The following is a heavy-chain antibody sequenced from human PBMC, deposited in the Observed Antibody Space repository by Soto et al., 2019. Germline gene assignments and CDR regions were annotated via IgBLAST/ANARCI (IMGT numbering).Heavy chain of an antibody. CDR1: GYTFTGYY. CDR2: INPNSGGT. CDR3: ARAPFNYGSVVPFDY. V-gene: IGHV1-2*04. D-gene: IGHD3-10*01. J-gene: IGHJ4*02. Sequence: ASVKVSCKASGYTFTGYYMHWVRQAPGQGLEWMGWINPNSGGTNYAQKFQGWVTMTRDTSISTAYMELSRLRSDDTAVYYCARAPFNYGSVVPFDYWGQGTLVTVSS.